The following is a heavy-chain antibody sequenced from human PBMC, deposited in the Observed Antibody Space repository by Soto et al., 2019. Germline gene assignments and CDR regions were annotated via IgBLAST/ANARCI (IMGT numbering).Heavy chain of an antibody. Sequence: QITLKESGPTVVKPTQTLTLTCTFSGFSLTTYGVGVGWVRQPPEKALEWLALIYWDDDKRYSPSLKTRLTITKDTSKNHVVLTMTNMDPVDTATYYCAHRLTLNSDWNYGRFDYWGQGTLVTVSP. D-gene: IGHD1-7*01. V-gene: IGHV2-5*02. CDR2: IYWDDDK. CDR3: AHRLTLNSDWNYGRFDY. J-gene: IGHJ4*02. CDR1: GFSLTTYGVG.